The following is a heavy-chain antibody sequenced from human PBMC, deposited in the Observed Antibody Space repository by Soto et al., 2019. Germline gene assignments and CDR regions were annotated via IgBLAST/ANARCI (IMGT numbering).Heavy chain of an antibody. D-gene: IGHD2-2*01. Sequence: PGGSLILSCAASGFTFSSYSLDWVRQAPGKGLEWVSSISSSSSYIYYADSVKGRFTISRDNAKNSLYLQMNSLRAEDTAVYYCARGTVGYCSSTSCSKYYYYGMDVWGQGTTVTVSS. V-gene: IGHV3-21*01. CDR2: ISSSSSYI. CDR3: ARGTVGYCSSTSCSKYYYYGMDV. J-gene: IGHJ6*02. CDR1: GFTFSSYS.